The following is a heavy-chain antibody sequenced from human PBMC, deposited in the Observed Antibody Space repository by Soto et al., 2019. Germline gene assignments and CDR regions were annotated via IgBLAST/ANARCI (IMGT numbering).Heavy chain of an antibody. J-gene: IGHJ4*02. Sequence: LRLSCAASGFTFSDYGMHWVRQAPVKGLEWVAVIWYDGKKKYYGDAVKGRFTISRDNSKNTLFLQMNSLSAEDTAVYYCARDIRISISWFYIDYWGQGTPVTVSS. CDR2: IWYDGKKK. V-gene: IGHV3-33*01. CDR3: ARDIRISISWFYIDY. D-gene: IGHD6-13*01. CDR1: GFTFSDYG.